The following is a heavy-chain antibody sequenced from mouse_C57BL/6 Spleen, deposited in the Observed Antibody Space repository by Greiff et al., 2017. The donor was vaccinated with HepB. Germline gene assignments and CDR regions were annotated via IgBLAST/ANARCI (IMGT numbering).Heavy chain of an antibody. CDR3: VRPSAYHEYAMDY. CDR2: IRSKSNNYAT. Sequence: EVQLVESGGGLVQPKGSLKLSCAASGFSFNTYAMNWVRQAPGKGLEWVARIRSKSNNYATYYADSVKDRFTISRDDSESMLYLQMNNLKTEDTAMYYCVRPSAYHEYAMDYWGQGTSVTVSS. D-gene: IGHD3-1*01. CDR1: GFSFNTYA. J-gene: IGHJ4*01. V-gene: IGHV10-1*01.